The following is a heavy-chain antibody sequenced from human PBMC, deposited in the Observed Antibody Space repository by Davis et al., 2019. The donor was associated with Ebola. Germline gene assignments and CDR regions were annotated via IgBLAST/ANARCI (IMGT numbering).Heavy chain of an antibody. CDR3: ASDRGWELPAYYYYYGMDV. Sequence: GESLKISCAASGFTFSSYWMHWVRQAPGKGLVWVSRINSDGSSTSYADSVKGRFTISRDNAKNTLYLQMNSLRAEDMAVYYCASDRGWELPAYYYYYGMDVWGQGTTVTVSS. V-gene: IGHV3-74*01. CDR1: GFTFSSYW. J-gene: IGHJ6*02. CDR2: INSDGSST. D-gene: IGHD3-10*01.